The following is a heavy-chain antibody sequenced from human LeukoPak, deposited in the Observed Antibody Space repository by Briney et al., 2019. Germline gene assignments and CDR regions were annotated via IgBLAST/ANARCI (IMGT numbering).Heavy chain of an antibody. J-gene: IGHJ4*02. CDR3: ASHYASGSSSGY. V-gene: IGHV4-34*01. Sequence: SETLSLTCAVYGGSFSGYYWSWIRQPPGKGLEWIGEINHSGSTNYNPSLKSRVTISVDTSKNQFSLKLSSVTAADTAVYYCASHYASGSSSGYWGQGTLVTVSS. CDR1: GGSFSGYY. D-gene: IGHD3-10*01. CDR2: INHSGST.